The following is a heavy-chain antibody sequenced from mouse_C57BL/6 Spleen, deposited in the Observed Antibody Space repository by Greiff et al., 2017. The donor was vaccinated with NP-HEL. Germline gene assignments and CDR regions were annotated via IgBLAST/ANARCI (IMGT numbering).Heavy chain of an antibody. D-gene: IGHD1-1*01. Sequence: EVQGVESGGGLVQPGGSMKLSCAASGFTFSDAWMDWVRQSPEKGLEWVAEIRNKANNHATYYAESVKGRFTISRDDSKSSVYLQMNSLRAEDTGIYYCTPSFDYYAFAYWGQGTLVTVSA. CDR1: GFTFSDAW. J-gene: IGHJ3*01. CDR2: IRNKANNHAT. CDR3: TPSFDYYAFAY. V-gene: IGHV6-6*01.